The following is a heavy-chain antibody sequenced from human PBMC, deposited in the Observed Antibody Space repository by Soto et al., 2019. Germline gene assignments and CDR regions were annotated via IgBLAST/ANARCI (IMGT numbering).Heavy chain of an antibody. CDR3: ARDRDGGTYTYFDY. D-gene: IGHD1-26*01. V-gene: IGHV3-30*03. Sequence: GGSLRLSCAASGFTFNTYGMHWVRQAPGKGLEWVAVISYDGSEKYYVDSVKGRFTISKDNSKNTLYLQMDNLRLEDTAVYYCARDRDGGTYTYFDYWGQGTLVTVSS. CDR2: ISYDGSEK. CDR1: GFTFNTYG. J-gene: IGHJ4*02.